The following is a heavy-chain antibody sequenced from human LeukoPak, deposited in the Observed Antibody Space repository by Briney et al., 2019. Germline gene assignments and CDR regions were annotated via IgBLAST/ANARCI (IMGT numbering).Heavy chain of an antibody. CDR2: INHSGST. CDR1: GGSFSGYY. Sequence: SETLSLPCSVYGGSFSGYYWSWIRQPPGKGLEWIGEINHSGSTNYNPSLKSRVTISVDTSKNQFSLRLRSVTAADTAVYYCARYIIWAGGSGSYSFDYWGQGTLVTVSS. CDR3: ARYIIWAGGSGSYSFDY. J-gene: IGHJ4*02. D-gene: IGHD3-10*01. V-gene: IGHV4-34*01.